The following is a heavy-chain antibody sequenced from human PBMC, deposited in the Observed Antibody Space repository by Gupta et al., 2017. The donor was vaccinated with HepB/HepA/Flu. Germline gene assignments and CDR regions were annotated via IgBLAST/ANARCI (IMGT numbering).Heavy chain of an antibody. D-gene: IGHD3-10*01. Sequence: EVQLSESGGGLVQPGGSLRLSCAASGFPFSTSAMSWVSQAPGQGLDWVSGSSGRGDRIYCADAVKGRFTISRDNSRNTLYMQRNSRRDEDTAIYYCAKDPVCFGEFSTWGGVMDVWGQGTTVTVSS. V-gene: IGHV3-23*01. CDR1: GFPFSTSA. CDR3: AKDPVCFGEFSTWGGVMDV. J-gene: IGHJ6*01. CDR2: SSGRGDRI.